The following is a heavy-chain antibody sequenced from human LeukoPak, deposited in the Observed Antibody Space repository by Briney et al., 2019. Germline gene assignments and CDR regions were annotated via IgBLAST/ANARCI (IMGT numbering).Heavy chain of an antibody. CDR2: IKQDGSEK. D-gene: IGHD3-3*01. J-gene: IGHJ3*02. Sequence: GSLRLSCAASGFTFSSYWMSWVRQAPGKGLEWVANIKQDGSEKYYVDSVKGRFTISRDNAKNSLYLQMNSLRAEDTAVYYCARAGITIFGVARGHDAFDIWGQGTMVTVSS. CDR3: ARAGITIFGVARGHDAFDI. V-gene: IGHV3-7*01. CDR1: GFTFSSYW.